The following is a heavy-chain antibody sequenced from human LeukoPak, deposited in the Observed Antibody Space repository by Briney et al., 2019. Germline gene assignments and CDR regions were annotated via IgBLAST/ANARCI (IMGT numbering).Heavy chain of an antibody. CDR1: GFTFSSYA. CDR3: ARHSDSPNYPDTDSFDL. CDR2: ISYDGSNK. D-gene: IGHD3-22*01. V-gene: IGHV3-30*14. Sequence: GGSLRLSCAASGFTFSSYAMHWVRQAPGKGLEWVAVISYDGSNKYYADSVKGRFTISRDNSKNTLYLQMNSLRVGDTAVYYCARHSDSPNYPDTDSFDLWGQGTTVTVSS. J-gene: IGHJ3*01.